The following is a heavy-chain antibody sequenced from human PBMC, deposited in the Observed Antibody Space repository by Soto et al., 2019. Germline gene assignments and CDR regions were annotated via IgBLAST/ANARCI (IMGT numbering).Heavy chain of an antibody. CDR3: ATPGYDFWSGYDY. Sequence: ASVTVSCQVSGYTLTYLSMHWVRQAPGKGLEWMGGFDPEDGETIYAQKFQGRVTMTEDTSTDTAYMELSSLRSEDTAVYYCATPGYDFWSGYDYWGQGTLVTVSS. J-gene: IGHJ4*02. CDR2: FDPEDGET. V-gene: IGHV1-24*01. CDR1: GYTLTYLS. D-gene: IGHD3-3*01.